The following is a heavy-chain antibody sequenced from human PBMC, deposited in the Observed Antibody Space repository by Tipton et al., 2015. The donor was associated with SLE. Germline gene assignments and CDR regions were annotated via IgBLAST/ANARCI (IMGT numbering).Heavy chain of an antibody. CDR1: GFTFRSYG. CDR2: IKSDGSST. V-gene: IGHV3-74*01. J-gene: IGHJ3*02. Sequence: SLRLSCVVAGFTFRSYGMHWVRQSPGKGLMWVSRIKSDGSSTTYADSVKGRFLISRDNAKNTMYLQMNSLRVEDTAVYYCVRDWVDAFDIWGQGTMVAVPS. D-gene: IGHD3-16*01. CDR3: VRDWVDAFDI.